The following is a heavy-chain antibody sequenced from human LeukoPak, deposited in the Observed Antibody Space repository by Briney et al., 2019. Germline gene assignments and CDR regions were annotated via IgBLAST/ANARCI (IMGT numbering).Heavy chain of an antibody. J-gene: IGHJ6*04. D-gene: IGHD5-12*01. V-gene: IGHV1-69*13. CDR2: IIPIFGTA. CDR1: GGTFSSYA. Sequence: ASVKVSCKASGGTFSSYAISWVRQAPGQGLEWMGGIIPIFGTANYAQKFQGRVTITADESTSTAYMELSSLRSEDTAVYYCATNVDYSGYELGIGTFYYGMDVWGEGTTVTVSS. CDR3: ATNVDYSGYELGIGTFYYGMDV.